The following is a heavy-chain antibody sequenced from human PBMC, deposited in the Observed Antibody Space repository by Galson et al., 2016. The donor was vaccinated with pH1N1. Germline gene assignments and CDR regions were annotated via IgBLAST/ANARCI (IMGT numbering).Heavy chain of an antibody. D-gene: IGHD3-16*02. CDR1: GDSVSAKSVT. V-gene: IGHV6-1*01. J-gene: IGHJ4*02. CDR3: ARAKYDNLWGSYRLDH. CDR2: AYFRSQWHN. Sequence: CAISGDSVSAKSVTWNWIRQSPSKGLEWLGRAYFRSQWHNDYAESLRGRLTVNADTSKNEFPLQLNSVTPEDTAVYYCARAKYDNLWGSYRLDHWGQGTLVTVSS.